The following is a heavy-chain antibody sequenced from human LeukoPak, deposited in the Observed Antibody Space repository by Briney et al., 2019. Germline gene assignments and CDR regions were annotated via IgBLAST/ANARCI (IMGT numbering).Heavy chain of an antibody. J-gene: IGHJ4*02. CDR3: ARVASGTLDY. CDR2: IYSGTNT. CDR1: GFTFSNYA. D-gene: IGHD6-25*01. Sequence: PGGSLRLSCAASGFTFSNYAMSWVRQAPGKGLEWVSVIYSGTNTYYADSVKGRFIISRDDPKNMLYLQMNSLRAEDTAVYYCARVASGTLDYWGQGTLVTVSS. V-gene: IGHV3-53*01.